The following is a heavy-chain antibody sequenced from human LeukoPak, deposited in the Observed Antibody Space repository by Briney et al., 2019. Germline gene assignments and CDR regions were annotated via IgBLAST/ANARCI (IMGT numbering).Heavy chain of an antibody. Sequence: GASVKVSCKASGYTFTSYYMHWVRQAPGQGLEWMGIINPSGGSTSYAQKFQGRVTMTRDTSTSTVYMELSSLRSEDTAVYYCARGEPKYYDFWSGYYPYGMDVWGQGTTVTVSS. CDR3: ARGEPKYYDFWSGYYPYGMDV. D-gene: IGHD3-3*01. CDR2: INPSGGST. CDR1: GYTFTSYY. J-gene: IGHJ6*02. V-gene: IGHV1-46*01.